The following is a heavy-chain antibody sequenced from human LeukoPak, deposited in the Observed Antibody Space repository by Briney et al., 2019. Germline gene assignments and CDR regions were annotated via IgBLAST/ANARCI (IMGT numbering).Heavy chain of an antibody. J-gene: IGHJ4*02. D-gene: IGHD5-12*01. V-gene: IGHV3-15*07. CDR1: GLTFSNAW. CDR3: VTGGGYNGLDY. Sequence: GGSLRLSCAVSGLTFSNAWMNWVRQAPGKGLEWVGRVLSRAGGGTIDYAAPVKGRFTISRDDSKNALFLQMNSLRTEDTAVYYCVTGGGYNGLDYWGQGALVTVSS. CDR2: VLSRAGGGTI.